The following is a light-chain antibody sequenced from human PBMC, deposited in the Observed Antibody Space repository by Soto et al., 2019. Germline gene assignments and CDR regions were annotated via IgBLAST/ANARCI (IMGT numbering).Light chain of an antibody. CDR1: QSVSSSY. Sequence: EIVLTQSPGTLSLSPGERATLSCRASQSVSSSYLAWYQQKPGQAPRLLIYGASSRATGIPDRFSGSGSGTDFTLTISSLQSEDFAVYYCQQYNGWPRTFGQGTKVDNK. V-gene: IGKV3-20*01. J-gene: IGKJ1*01. CDR3: QQYNGWPRT. CDR2: GAS.